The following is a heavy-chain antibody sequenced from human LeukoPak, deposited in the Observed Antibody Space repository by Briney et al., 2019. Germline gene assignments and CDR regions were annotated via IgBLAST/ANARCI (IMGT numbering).Heavy chain of an antibody. J-gene: IGHJ4*02. CDR3: AKDVYSFDY. Sequence: PGGSLRLSCAASGFTFGNYAMAWVRQAPGKGLEWVAGISGTGGSTYYADSVKGRFTISRDNSKNTLFLQMNSLRAEDAAVYFCAKDVYSFDYWGQGTLVTVSS. CDR1: GFTFGNYA. V-gene: IGHV3-23*01. CDR2: ISGTGGST.